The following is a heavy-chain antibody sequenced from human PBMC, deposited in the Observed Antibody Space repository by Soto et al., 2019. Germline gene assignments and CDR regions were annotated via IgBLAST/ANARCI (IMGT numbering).Heavy chain of an antibody. D-gene: IGHD2-2*03. J-gene: IGHJ3*02. CDR3: TRRGYCSSTSCYKAFDI. CDR1: GFTFSGSA. V-gene: IGHV3-73*01. Sequence: GGSLRLSCAASGFTFSGSAMHWVRQASGKGLEWVGRIRSKANSYATAYAASVKGRFTISRDDSKNTAYLQMNSLKTEDTAVYYCTRRGYCSSTSCYKAFDIRGQGTMVTVSS. CDR2: IRSKANSYAT.